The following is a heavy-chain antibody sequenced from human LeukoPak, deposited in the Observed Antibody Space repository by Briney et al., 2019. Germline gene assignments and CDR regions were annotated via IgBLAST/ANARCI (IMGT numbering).Heavy chain of an antibody. CDR1: GDSVSSNSAA. D-gene: IGHD3-10*01. V-gene: IGHV6-1*01. J-gene: IGHJ4*02. CDR2: TYYRSKWYN. Sequence: SQTLSLTCAISGDSVSSNSAAWNWIRQSPSRGLEWLGRTYYRSKWYNDYAVSVKSRITINPDTSKNQFSLQLNSVTPEDTAVYYCARRRITMVRGVISYYDYWGQGTLVTVSS. CDR3: ARRRITMVRGVISYYDY.